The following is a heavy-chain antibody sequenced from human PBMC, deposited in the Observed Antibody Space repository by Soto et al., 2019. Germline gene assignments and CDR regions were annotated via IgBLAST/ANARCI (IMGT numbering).Heavy chain of an antibody. J-gene: IGHJ6*02. Sequence: WVPLRRSGAPCAFTFSPFWMHCFRQAPGKGLVWVSRINTDGSSTNYADSVRGRFTISRDNAKNTLHLQMKSLRAEDTAVYYCARGGLYHYYGLDVWGQGSMVNTSS. CDR1: AFTFSPFW. D-gene: IGHD3-16*02. V-gene: IGHV3-74*01. CDR2: INTDGSST. CDR3: ARGGLYHYYGLDV.